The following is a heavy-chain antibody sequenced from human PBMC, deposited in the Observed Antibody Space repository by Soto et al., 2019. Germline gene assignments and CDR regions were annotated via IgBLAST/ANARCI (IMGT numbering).Heavy chain of an antibody. D-gene: IGHD3-10*01. J-gene: IGHJ4*02. CDR2: MSSSSSTI. CDR1: GFTFSSYI. CDR3: ARGVQPYGSDY. Sequence: EVQLVESGGGLVQPGGSLRLSCAASGFTFSSYIMNWVRQSPGKGLEWVSYMSSSSSTIYYADSVKGRFTISRDNAKNSLYLQMNSLRAEDTAVYYCARGVQPYGSDYWGQGTLVTVSS. V-gene: IGHV3-48*01.